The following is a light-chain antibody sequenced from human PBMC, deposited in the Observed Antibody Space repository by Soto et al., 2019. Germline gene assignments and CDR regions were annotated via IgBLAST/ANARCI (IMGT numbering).Light chain of an antibody. Sequence: DIQMTQSPSSLSSSVGDRVTITCRASQSVSSYLDWYQQKPGKAPKLLIYAASNLPSGVPSRFSGSVSGTDVPLTISSLQHEYCASYYGQRSYSTPRTFGQGTKLEIK. V-gene: IGKV1-39*01. CDR2: AAS. CDR3: QRSYSTPRT. J-gene: IGKJ2*01. CDR1: QSVSSY.